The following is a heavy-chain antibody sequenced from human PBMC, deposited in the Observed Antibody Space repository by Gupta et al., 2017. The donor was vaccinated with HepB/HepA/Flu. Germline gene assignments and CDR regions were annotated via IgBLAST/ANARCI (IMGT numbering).Heavy chain of an antibody. V-gene: IGHV1-18*01. J-gene: IGHJ4*02. D-gene: IGHD4/OR15-4a*01. CDR1: GSRFSSYG. CDR2: INTDNGNT. CDR3: ARGLGDYFY. Sequence: QVQLVQSGHEVKKPGASVKVSCKASGSRFSSYGMSWVRQPPGQGLEWMGWINTDNGNTKYAQKFKGRVTLTTDTSATTAYMEVESLRTDDTAVFYCARGLGDYFYWGQGTLVAVSS.